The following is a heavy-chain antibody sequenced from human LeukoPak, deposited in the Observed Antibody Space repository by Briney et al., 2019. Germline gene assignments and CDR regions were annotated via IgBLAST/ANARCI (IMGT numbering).Heavy chain of an antibody. Sequence: SETLSLTCTVSGGSLSISSYYWSWIRQPPGKGLEWIGYIYYSGSTNYNPSLKSRITISVDMSKNQFSLKVRSVTAADTAVYYCARGPYVWGQGTMVTVSS. CDR1: GGSLSISSYY. J-gene: IGHJ3*01. CDR3: ARGPYV. V-gene: IGHV4-61*01. CDR2: IYYSGST.